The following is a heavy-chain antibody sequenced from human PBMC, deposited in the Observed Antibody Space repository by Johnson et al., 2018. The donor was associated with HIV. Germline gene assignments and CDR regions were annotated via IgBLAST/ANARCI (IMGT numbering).Heavy chain of an antibody. D-gene: IGHD6-13*01. J-gene: IGHJ3*02. CDR1: GFTFDDYG. CDR3: ASKAAGTMHAFDI. Sequence: MQLVESGGGVVRPGGSLRLSCAASGFTFDDYGMSWVRQAPGKGLEWVSGINWNGGSTGYADSVKGRFTISRDNSKNTLYLQMNSLRAEDTAVYYCASKAAGTMHAFDIWGQGTMVTVSS. CDR2: INWNGGST. V-gene: IGHV3-20*04.